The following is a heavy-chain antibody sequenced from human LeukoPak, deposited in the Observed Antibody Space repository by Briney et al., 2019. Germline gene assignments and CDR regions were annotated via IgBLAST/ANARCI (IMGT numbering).Heavy chain of an antibody. CDR3: AREYWGYYDDSGYPFDN. V-gene: IGHV3-66*01. CDR1: GGSFSGYY. J-gene: IGHJ4*02. Sequence: PSETLSLTCAVYGGSFSGYYWSWIRQPPGKGLEWVSLIYSGGSTYYADSVKGRFTISRDNSKNTLYLQMNSLRAEDTAVYYCAREYWGYYDDSGYPFDNWGQGTLVTVSS. D-gene: IGHD3-22*01. CDR2: IYSGGST.